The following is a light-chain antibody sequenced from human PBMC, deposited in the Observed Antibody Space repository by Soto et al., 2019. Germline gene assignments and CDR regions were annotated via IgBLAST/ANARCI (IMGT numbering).Light chain of an antibody. Sequence: DIQMTQSPSTLSASVGDRVTITCRASQSISSWLAWYQQKPGKAPKLLIYDASSLESGVPSRFSGSGSGTEFTLTISSLQPDDFATYYCRSDTFGQGTKLEIK. CDR3: RSDT. J-gene: IGKJ2*01. CDR1: QSISSW. CDR2: DAS. V-gene: IGKV1-5*01.